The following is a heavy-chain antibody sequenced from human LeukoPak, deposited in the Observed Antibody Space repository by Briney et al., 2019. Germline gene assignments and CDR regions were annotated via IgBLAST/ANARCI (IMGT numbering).Heavy chain of an antibody. CDR1: GGSISSGGYY. Sequence: PSETLSLTCTVSGGSISSGGYYWSWIRQHPGKGLEWIGYIYYSGSTYYNPSLESRVTISVDTSKNQFSLKLSSVTAADTAVHYCARELSYFDYYNWFDPWGQGTLVTVSS. CDR3: ARELSYFDYYNWFDP. V-gene: IGHV4-31*03. J-gene: IGHJ5*02. CDR2: IYYSGST. D-gene: IGHD3-9*01.